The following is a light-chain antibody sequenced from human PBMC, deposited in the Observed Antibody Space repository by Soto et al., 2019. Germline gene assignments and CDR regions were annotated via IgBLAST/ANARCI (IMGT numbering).Light chain of an antibody. CDR3: QHYDTYPRT. CDR1: QGISSY. V-gene: IGKV1-8*01. Sequence: AIRMTQSPSSFSASAGDRVTITCRASQGISSYLAWYQQKPGKAPKLLIYAASTLQSGVPSRFSGSGSGTDFTLNINYLQSEDFATYYCQHYDTYPRTFGQGTKVEIK. J-gene: IGKJ1*01. CDR2: AAS.